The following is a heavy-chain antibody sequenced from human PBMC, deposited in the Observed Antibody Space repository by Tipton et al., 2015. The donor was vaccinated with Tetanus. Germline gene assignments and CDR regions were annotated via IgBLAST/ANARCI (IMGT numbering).Heavy chain of an antibody. J-gene: IGHJ3*02. Sequence: LRLSCTVSGGSIISADHYWSWIRQPPGKGLEWIAFIHHSGLAFSKPSLKSRVSISIDTSQNQFSLRLTSVTAADTAVYFCARNVYTVTNDAFDIWGHGTLVNVSS. CDR1: GGSIISADHY. CDR3: ARNVYTVTNDAFDI. CDR2: IHHSGLA. D-gene: IGHD4-11*01. V-gene: IGHV4-30-4*01.